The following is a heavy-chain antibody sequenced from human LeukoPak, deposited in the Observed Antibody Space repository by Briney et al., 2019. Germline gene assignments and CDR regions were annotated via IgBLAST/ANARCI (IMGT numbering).Heavy chain of an antibody. CDR3: AKEKKRITMIVVVIRSNWFDP. CDR2: IRGSGGST. CDR1: GFTFSSYA. V-gene: IGHV3-23*01. D-gene: IGHD3-22*01. Sequence: AGGCLRLSCAASGFTFSSYAMSWVRQAPGKGLEWVSAIRGSGGSTYYADSVKGRFTISRDNSKNTLYLQMNSLRAEDTAVYYCAKEKKRITMIVVVIRSNWFDPWGQGTLVTVSS. J-gene: IGHJ5*02.